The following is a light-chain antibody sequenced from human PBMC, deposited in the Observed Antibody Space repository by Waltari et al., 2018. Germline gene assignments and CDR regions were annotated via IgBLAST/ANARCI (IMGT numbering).Light chain of an antibody. CDR1: SSDVGVYNY. CDR2: DVS. CDR3: SSYTSSSTLYV. V-gene: IGLV2-14*01. J-gene: IGLJ1*01. Sequence: QSALTQPASVSGSPGQSITISCAGTSSDVGVYNYVSWYQRHPGKAPKLMIYDVSKRPPGVSTLFSGSKSGTTASLTISGLQAEDEADYYCSSYTSSSTLYVFGTGTKVTVL.